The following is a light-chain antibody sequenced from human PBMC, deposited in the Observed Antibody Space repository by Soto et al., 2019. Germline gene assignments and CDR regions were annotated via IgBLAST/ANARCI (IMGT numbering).Light chain of an antibody. Sequence: EIVLTQSPGTLSLSPGERATLSCRASQSVSSGYLAWNQQKPGQTPRVLIYGASSRATGIPDRFSGSGSGREFTLDISRLEPEDFAVYFCPQYGNSPPNSFGQGTKVEIK. CDR1: QSVSSGY. CDR3: PQYGNSPPNS. V-gene: IGKV3-20*01. J-gene: IGKJ1*01. CDR2: GAS.